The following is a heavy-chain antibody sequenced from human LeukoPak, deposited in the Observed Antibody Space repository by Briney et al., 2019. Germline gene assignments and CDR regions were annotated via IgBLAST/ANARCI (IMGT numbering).Heavy chain of an antibody. CDR3: VKGRLTVAGHFDF. J-gene: IGHJ4*02. V-gene: IGHV3-23*01. CDR1: GFTFSSDA. Sequence: GGSLRLSCAASGFTFSSDAMNWVRQAPGKGLEWVSVISDNGDRTYYADSVKGRFTISRDNYKNTLLLQMNSLRAEDTAVYYCVKGRLTVAGHFDFWGQGTLVTVSS. CDR2: ISDNGDRT. D-gene: IGHD6-19*01.